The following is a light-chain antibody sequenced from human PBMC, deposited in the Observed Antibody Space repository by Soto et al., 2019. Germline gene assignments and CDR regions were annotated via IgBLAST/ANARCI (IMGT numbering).Light chain of an antibody. Sequence: QSALAQPASVSGSPGQSITISCTGTSSDVGAYDSVSWYQLHPHKAPQVIIYKGTQRPSGVSNRFSGSKSGNTASLTISGLQAEDEADYYCSSYTSSSADVFGTGTKLTVL. CDR3: SSYTSSSADV. J-gene: IGLJ1*01. CDR2: KGT. CDR1: SSDVGAYDS. V-gene: IGLV2-14*02.